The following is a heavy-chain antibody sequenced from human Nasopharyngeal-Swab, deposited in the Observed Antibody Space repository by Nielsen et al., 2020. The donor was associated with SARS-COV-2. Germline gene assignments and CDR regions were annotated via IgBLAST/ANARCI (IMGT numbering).Heavy chain of an antibody. J-gene: IGHJ4*02. D-gene: IGHD3-9*01. CDR1: RFTFSRYW. V-gene: IGHV3-7*01. Sequence: GESLKISCAASRFTFSRYWMTWVRQAPGKGLEWVANIKQDGSEKYYVDSVKGRFTVSRDNAKNSLYLQMNSLRAEDTAVYYCARGGLGYDILTGSYNPARLYYFDYWGQGTLVTVSS. CDR2: IKQDGSEK. CDR3: ARGGLGYDILTGSYNPARLYYFDY.